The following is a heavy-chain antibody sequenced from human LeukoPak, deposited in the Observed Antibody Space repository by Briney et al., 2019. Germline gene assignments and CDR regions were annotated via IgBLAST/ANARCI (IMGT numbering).Heavy chain of an antibody. D-gene: IGHD3-16*01. J-gene: IGHJ6*02. V-gene: IGHV3-9*01. Sequence: PGGSLRLSCEASGFTFLNYAMHWVRHAPGKGLEWVSAINWNSVHMNYADSVKGRFTISRDNAKNSLYLQMNSLRPEDTALYYCARDVGFAGNSGMDVWGQGTTVTVFS. CDR1: GFTFLNYA. CDR3: ARDVGFAGNSGMDV. CDR2: INWNSVHM.